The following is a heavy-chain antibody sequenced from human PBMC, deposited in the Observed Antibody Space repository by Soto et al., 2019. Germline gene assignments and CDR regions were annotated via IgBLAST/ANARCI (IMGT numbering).Heavy chain of an antibody. D-gene: IGHD5-18*01. Sequence: PGGSLRLSCAASGFTVSSNYMSWVRQAPGKGLEWVSVIYSGGSTYYADSVKGRFTISRDNSKNTLYLQMNSLRAEDTAVYYCARVHSDYYYGMDVWGQGTTVTVSS. V-gene: IGHV3-53*01. CDR1: GFTVSSNY. J-gene: IGHJ6*02. CDR3: ARVHSDYYYGMDV. CDR2: IYSGGST.